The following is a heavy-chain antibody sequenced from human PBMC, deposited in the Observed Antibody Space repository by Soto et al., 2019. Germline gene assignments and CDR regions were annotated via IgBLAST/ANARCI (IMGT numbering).Heavy chain of an antibody. CDR2: INSDGSST. J-gene: IGHJ6*02. D-gene: IGHD3-9*01. CDR1: GFTFSSYW. CDR3: ARTYYDILTGHRAPHYYYGMDV. Sequence: GGSLRLSCAASGFTFSSYWMRWVRQAPGKELVWVSRINSDGSSTSYADSVKGRFTISRDNAKNTLYLQMNSLRAEDTAVYYCARTYYDILTGHRAPHYYYGMDVWGQGTTVTVSS. V-gene: IGHV3-74*01.